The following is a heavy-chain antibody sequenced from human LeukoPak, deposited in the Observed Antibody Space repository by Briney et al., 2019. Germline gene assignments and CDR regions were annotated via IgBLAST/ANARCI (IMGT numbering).Heavy chain of an antibody. CDR3: ATRNFGDYGAFDI. J-gene: IGHJ3*02. D-gene: IGHD4-17*01. Sequence: ASVKVSCKVSGYTLSDLAMHWVRQAPGKGLEWMGGLVPEDGEAIYAQPLQGRVTMTEDTSTDTAYMELSSLRSEDTAVYYCATRNFGDYGAFDIWGPGTMVTVSS. V-gene: IGHV1-24*01. CDR1: GYTLSDLA. CDR2: LVPEDGEA.